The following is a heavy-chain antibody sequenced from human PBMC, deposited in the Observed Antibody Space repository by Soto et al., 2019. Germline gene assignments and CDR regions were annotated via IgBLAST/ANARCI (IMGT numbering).Heavy chain of an antibody. CDR2: IKSKTDGGTT. CDR1: GFTFSNAW. CDR3: TTDTSSIAARPGYYYYGMDV. Sequence: LRLSCAASGFTFSNAWMNWVRQAPGKGLEWVGRIKSKTDGGTTDYAAPVKGRFTISRDDSKNTLYLQMNSLKTEDTAVYYCTTDTSSIAARPGYYYYGMDVWGQGTTVTVSS. V-gene: IGHV3-15*07. D-gene: IGHD6-6*01. J-gene: IGHJ6*02.